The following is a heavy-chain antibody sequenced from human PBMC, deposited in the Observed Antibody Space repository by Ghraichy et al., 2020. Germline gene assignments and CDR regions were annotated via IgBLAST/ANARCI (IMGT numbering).Heavy chain of an antibody. CDR2: ISAYNGNT. J-gene: IGHJ6*01. D-gene: IGHD2-2*01. CDR3: ARVLSTGYCSSTSCLEV. V-gene: IGHV1-18*01. CDR1: GYSFTNYG. Sequence: ASVKVSCKASGYSFTNYGISWVRQAPGQGLEWMGWISAYNGNTKYAQKVQGRVTMTTDTSTSTADMELRSLRSDDTAVYYCARVLSTGYCSSTSCLEVWGQGTKVTVSS.